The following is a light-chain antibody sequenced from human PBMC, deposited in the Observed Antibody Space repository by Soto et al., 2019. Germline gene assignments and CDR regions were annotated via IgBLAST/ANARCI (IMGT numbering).Light chain of an antibody. CDR3: QQSHSALT. V-gene: IGKV1-27*01. CDR1: QGISNS. CDR2: AAS. J-gene: IGKJ4*01. Sequence: DIQMTQSPSSLSASVGDGVTITCRASQGISNSLAWYQQKPGKVPKLLIYAASTLHSGVPSRFSGSGSATDFTLTISSLQPEDFATYYCQQSHSALTFGGGTKVEIK.